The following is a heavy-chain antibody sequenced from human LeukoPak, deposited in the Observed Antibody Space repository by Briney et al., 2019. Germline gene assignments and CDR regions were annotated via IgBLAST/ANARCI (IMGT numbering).Heavy chain of an antibody. J-gene: IGHJ5*02. CDR2: INHSGST. CDR1: GGSFSGYY. CDR3: ARTPVTRGWFDP. V-gene: IGHV4-34*01. Sequence: SETLPLTCAVYGGSFSGYYWSWIRQPPGKGLEWIGEINHSGSTNYNPSLKSRVTISVDTSKNQFSLKLSSVTAADTAVYYCARTPVTRGWFDPWGQGTLVTVSS. D-gene: IGHD1-14*01.